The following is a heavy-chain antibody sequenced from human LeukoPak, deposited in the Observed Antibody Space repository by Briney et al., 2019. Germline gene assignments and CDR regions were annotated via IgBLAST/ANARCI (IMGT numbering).Heavy chain of an antibody. V-gene: IGHV1-69*05. J-gene: IGHJ5*02. Sequence: GASVKVSCKASGGTFSSYAISWVRQAPGQGLEWMGRIIPIFGTANYAQKFQGRVTITTDESTSTAYMELSSLRSEDTAVYYCAREVVVVAATVKAVNWFDPWGQGTLVTVSS. CDR3: AREVVVVAATVKAVNWFDP. CDR2: IIPIFGTA. CDR1: GGTFSSYA. D-gene: IGHD2-15*01.